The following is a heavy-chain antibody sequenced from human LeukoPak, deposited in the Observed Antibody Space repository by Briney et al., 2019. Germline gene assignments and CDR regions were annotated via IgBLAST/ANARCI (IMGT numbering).Heavy chain of an antibody. D-gene: IGHD1-26*01. Sequence: PGGSLRLSCAAFGFTFSSHGMHWVRQAPGKGLEWVAVIWYDGSNKYYADSVKGRFTISRDNSKNTLYLQMNSLRAEDTAVYYCARVAEGEWFDPWGQGTLVTVSS. J-gene: IGHJ5*02. CDR1: GFTFSSHG. CDR3: ARVAEGEWFDP. V-gene: IGHV3-33*08. CDR2: IWYDGSNK.